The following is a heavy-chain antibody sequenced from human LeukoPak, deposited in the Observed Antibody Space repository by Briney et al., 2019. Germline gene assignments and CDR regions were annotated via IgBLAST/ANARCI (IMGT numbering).Heavy chain of an antibody. V-gene: IGHV4-34*01. CDR3: ATGRRGVPAARRFKAATWFDP. CDR1: GGSFSCYY. J-gene: IGHJ5*02. D-gene: IGHD2-2*01. CDR2: FPRLGDT. Sequence: SETLSLTCGVYGGSFSCYYWSWIRQPPGKVLEWIGDFPRLGDTSYNPSLKSRVTISLDKSNNQSSLKLRAATAADTAIDYCATGRRGVPAARRFKAATWFDPGGQGTLVTVSA.